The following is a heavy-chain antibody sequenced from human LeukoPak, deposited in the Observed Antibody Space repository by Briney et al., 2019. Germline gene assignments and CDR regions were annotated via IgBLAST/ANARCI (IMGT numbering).Heavy chain of an antibody. CDR1: GFIFSSYA. Sequence: GGSLRLSCAASGFIFSSYAMHWVRQAPGKGLEWLALISYDGSNKYYADSVKGRFTISRDNSKNTLYLQMNSLRAEDTAVYYCARDLSGWGVYYFDYWGQGTLVTVSS. D-gene: IGHD6-19*01. J-gene: IGHJ4*02. CDR3: ARDLSGWGVYYFDY. V-gene: IGHV3-30-3*01. CDR2: ISYDGSNK.